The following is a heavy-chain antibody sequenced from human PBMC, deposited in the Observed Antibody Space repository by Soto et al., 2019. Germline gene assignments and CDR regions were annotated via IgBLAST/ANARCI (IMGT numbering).Heavy chain of an antibody. V-gene: IGHV1-46*01. CDR3: AREGYCSGGTCFHGNCDY. D-gene: IGHD2-15*01. CDR1: GYTCTTYY. CDR2: INPNGGST. Sequence: QVQLVQSGAEVKRPGASVKVSCKASGYTCTTYYMHWVRQAPGQGLEWLGIINPNGGSTTYALKCEGNVPMTRDTSTSTVYLELSSLRSEDTAVYYCAREGYCSGGTCFHGNCDYWGEGTLVTVSA. J-gene: IGHJ4*02.